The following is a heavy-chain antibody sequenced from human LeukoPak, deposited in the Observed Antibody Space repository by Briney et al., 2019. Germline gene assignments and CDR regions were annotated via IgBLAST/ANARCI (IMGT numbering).Heavy chain of an antibody. Sequence: GGSLRLSCAASGFTFSSYSMNWVRQAPGKGLEWVSSISSSSSYIYYADSVKGRFTISRDNTKNSLYLQMNSLRAEDTAVYYCARDRPYYYDSSGYLFDIWGQGTMVTVSS. V-gene: IGHV3-21*01. CDR3: ARDRPYYYDSSGYLFDI. J-gene: IGHJ3*02. CDR1: GFTFSSYS. D-gene: IGHD3-22*01. CDR2: ISSSSSYI.